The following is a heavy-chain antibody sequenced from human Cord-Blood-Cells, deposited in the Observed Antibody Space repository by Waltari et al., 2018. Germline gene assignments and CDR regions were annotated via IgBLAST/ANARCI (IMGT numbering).Heavy chain of an antibody. J-gene: IGHJ4*02. V-gene: IGHV3-23*01. Sequence: EVQLSESGGGLVQRGGSLRLSSAASRFTFGSYAMSWFRQATGKGLEWVAGIRGSGGSTYYADSVKGRFTISRDNSKNTLYLQMNSLRAEGRAVYYCAKVKQLVYYFDYWGQGTLVTVSS. CDR1: RFTFGSYA. CDR3: AKVKQLVYYFDY. CDR2: IRGSGGST. D-gene: IGHD6-13*01.